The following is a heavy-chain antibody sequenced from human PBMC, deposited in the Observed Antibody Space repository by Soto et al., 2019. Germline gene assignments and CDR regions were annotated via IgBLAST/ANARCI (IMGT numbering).Heavy chain of an antibody. J-gene: IGHJ6*02. CDR2: INHSGST. Sequence: SSETLSLTCAVYGGSFSGYYWSWIRQPPGKGLEWIGEINHSGSTNYNPSLKSRVTISVDTSKNQFSLKLSSVTAADTAVYYCASGGYSSSWYPYYYYYGMDVWGQGTTVTVSS. CDR3: ASGGYSSSWYPYYYYYGMDV. CDR1: GGSFSGYY. V-gene: IGHV4-34*01. D-gene: IGHD6-13*01.